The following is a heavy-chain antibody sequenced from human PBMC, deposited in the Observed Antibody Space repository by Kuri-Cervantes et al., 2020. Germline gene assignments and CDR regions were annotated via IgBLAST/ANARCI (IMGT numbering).Heavy chain of an antibody. CDR1: GFTFSSYE. V-gene: IGHV3-7*01. D-gene: IGHD1-14*01. J-gene: IGHJ3*02. Sequence: GESLKISCAASGFTFSSYEMNWVRQAPGKGLEWVANIKQDGSEKYYVDSVKGRFTISRDNAKNSLYLQMNSLRAEDTAVYYCARETESDAFDIWGQGTMVTVSS. CDR2: IKQDGSEK. CDR3: ARETESDAFDI.